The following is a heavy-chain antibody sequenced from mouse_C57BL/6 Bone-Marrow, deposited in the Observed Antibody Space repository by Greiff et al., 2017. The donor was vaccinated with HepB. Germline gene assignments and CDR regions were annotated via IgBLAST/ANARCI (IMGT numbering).Heavy chain of an antibody. CDR2: IDPETGGT. D-gene: IGHD2-3*01. Sequence: QVQLQPPGAELVRPGASVTLSCKASGYTFTDYEMHWVKQTPVHGLEWIGAIDPETGGTAYNQKFKGKATLTVDTSSSTAYMQLSSLTSEDSAVYYCARPIYDGYPAWFAYWGQGTLVTVSA. J-gene: IGHJ3*01. CDR1: GYTFTDYE. CDR3: ARPIYDGYPAWFAY. V-gene: IGHV1-15*01.